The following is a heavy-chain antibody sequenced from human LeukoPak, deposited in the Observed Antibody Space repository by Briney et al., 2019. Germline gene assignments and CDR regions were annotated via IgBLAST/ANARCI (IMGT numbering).Heavy chain of an antibody. CDR1: GFTFTGYG. Sequence: GGSLRLSCAASGFTFTGYGMYWVRQAPGKGPVWVSRINSDGSTTTYADSVKGRFTISRDNAKDTLYLQMNSLRAEDTAVYYCVRSFDYWGQGTLVTVSS. V-gene: IGHV3-74*01. CDR2: INSDGSTT. CDR3: VRSFDY. J-gene: IGHJ4*02.